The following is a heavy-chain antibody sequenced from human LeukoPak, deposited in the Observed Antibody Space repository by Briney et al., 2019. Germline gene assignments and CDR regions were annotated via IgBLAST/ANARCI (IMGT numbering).Heavy chain of an antibody. Sequence: SETLSLTCAVYGGSFSGYYWSWLRQPPGKGLEWIGESNHSGSTNYNPSLMSRVTISVDTSKNQFSLKLSSVTAADTAVYYCARLTGPDLAAAGISPTGYYFDYWGQGTLVTVSS. V-gene: IGHV4-34*01. D-gene: IGHD6-13*01. CDR3: ARLTGPDLAAAGISPTGYYFDY. CDR2: SNHSGST. J-gene: IGHJ4*02. CDR1: GGSFSGYY.